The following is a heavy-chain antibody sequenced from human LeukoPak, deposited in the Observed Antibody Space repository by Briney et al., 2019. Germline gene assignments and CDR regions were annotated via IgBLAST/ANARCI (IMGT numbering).Heavy chain of an antibody. CDR2: IHYSGST. CDR1: GGSISSYY. J-gene: IGHJ3*02. D-gene: IGHD6-13*01. Sequence: PSETLSLTCSVSGGSISSYYWSWIRQPPGKGLECIGYIHYSGSTNYNPSLKSRVTMSVDTSKNQFSLKMRSVTAADTAVYYCARGIAAASERAFDIWGQGTMVTVSS. CDR3: ARGIAAASERAFDI. V-gene: IGHV4-59*12.